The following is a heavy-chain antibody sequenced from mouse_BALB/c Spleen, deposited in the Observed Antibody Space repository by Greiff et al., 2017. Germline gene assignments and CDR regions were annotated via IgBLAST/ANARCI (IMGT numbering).Heavy chain of an antibody. CDR3: ARAELRRWYFDV. J-gene: IGHJ1*01. D-gene: IGHD1-1*01. V-gene: IGHV1-7*01. Sequence: QVQLQQSGAELAKPGASVKMSCKASGYTFTSYWMHWVKQRPGQGLEWIGYINPSTGYTEYNQKFKDKATLTADKSSSTAYMQLSSLTSEDSAVYYCARAELRRWYFDVWGAGTTVTVSS. CDR1: GYTFTSYW. CDR2: INPSTGYT.